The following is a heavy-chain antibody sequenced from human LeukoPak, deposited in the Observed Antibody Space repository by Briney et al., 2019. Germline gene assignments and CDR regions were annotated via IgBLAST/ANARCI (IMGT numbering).Heavy chain of an antibody. CDR3: ASHGIAAAGFAEYSQH. CDR1: GGSISSYY. J-gene: IGHJ1*01. Sequence: PSETLSLTCTVSGGSISSYYWSWIRQPPGKGLEWIGYIYYSGSTNYNPSLKSRVTISVDTSKNQFSLKLSSVTAADTAVYYCASHGIAAAGFAEYSQHWGQGTLVTVSS. CDR2: IYYSGST. D-gene: IGHD6-13*01. V-gene: IGHV4-59*01.